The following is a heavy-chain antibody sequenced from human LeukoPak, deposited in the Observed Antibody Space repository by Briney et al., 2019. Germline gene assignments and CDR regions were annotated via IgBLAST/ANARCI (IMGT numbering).Heavy chain of an antibody. J-gene: IGHJ6*03. CDR2: IYHSGGT. Sequence: SETLSLTCAVSGDSISSGYYWGWIRQPPGKGLEWIGSIYHSGGTYYNPSLKSRVTISVDTSKNQFSLKLSSVTAADTAVYYCARLYYGGITYYYYYMDVWGKGTTVTVSS. CDR3: ARLYYGGITYYYYYMDV. D-gene: IGHD4-23*01. V-gene: IGHV4-38-2*01. CDR1: GDSISSGYY.